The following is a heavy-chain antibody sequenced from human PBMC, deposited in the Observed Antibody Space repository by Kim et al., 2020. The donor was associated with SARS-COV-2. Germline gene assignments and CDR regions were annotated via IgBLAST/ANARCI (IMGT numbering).Heavy chain of an antibody. CDR3: ATDRGVRDAFDI. CDR1: GYTLTELS. J-gene: IGHJ3*02. D-gene: IGHD3-10*01. CDR2: FDPEDGET. V-gene: IGHV1-24*01. Sequence: ASVKVSCKVSGYTLTELSMHWVRQALGKGLERMGGFDPEDGETIYAQKFQGRVTMTEDTSTDTAYMELSSLRSEDTAVYYCATDRGVRDAFDIWGQGTMVTVSS.